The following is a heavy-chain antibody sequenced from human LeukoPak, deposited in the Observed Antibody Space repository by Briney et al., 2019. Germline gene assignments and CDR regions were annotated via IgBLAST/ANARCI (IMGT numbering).Heavy chain of an antibody. CDR2: IYNSGST. D-gene: IGHD6-13*01. J-gene: IGHJ4*02. CDR1: GGSISSYY. Sequence: SETLSLTCTVSGGSISSYYWSWIRQPAGKGLEWIGRIYNSGSTTYNPSLKSRVTISLDTSKNQFSLKLSSVTAADTAVYYCARGVVAAAGRTFDFWGQGTLVTVSS. CDR3: ARGVVAAAGRTFDF. V-gene: IGHV4-4*07.